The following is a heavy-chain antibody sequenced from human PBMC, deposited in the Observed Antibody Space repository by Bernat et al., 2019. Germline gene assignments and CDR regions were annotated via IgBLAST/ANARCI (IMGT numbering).Heavy chain of an antibody. CDR1: GFAFSTYG. V-gene: IGHV3-30*18. J-gene: IGHJ6*04. D-gene: IGHD3-10*01. CDR2: ISYHGRKN. Sequence: QVQLVESGGGVVQPGRSLRLSCAASGFAFSTYGMHWVRQGPGKGLEWVAVISYHGRKNYHADSVKGRFNISRDNSNNTLYLQMNSLRAEDTGVYYCAKEVVRGVVIRSVDGWGKGTTVTVSS. CDR3: AKEVVRGVVIRSVDG.